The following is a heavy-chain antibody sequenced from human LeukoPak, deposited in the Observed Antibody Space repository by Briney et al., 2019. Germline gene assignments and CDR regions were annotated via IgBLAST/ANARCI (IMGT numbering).Heavy chain of an antibody. J-gene: IGHJ4*02. CDR3: ARAVMSGYSYGLGVDY. D-gene: IGHD5-18*01. CDR2: ISGSGGST. Sequence: GGSLRLSCAASGFTFSSYAMTWVRQAPGKRLEWVSAISGSGGSTYYADSVKGRFTISRDNSKNTLYLQMNSLRAEDTAVYYCARAVMSGYSYGLGVDYWGQGTLVTVSS. V-gene: IGHV3-23*01. CDR1: GFTFSSYA.